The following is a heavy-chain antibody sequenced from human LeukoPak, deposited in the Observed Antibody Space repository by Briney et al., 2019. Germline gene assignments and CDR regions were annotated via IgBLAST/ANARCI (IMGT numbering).Heavy chain of an antibody. D-gene: IGHD3-22*01. CDR3: AKEMGYYYDSSGEGVGDY. V-gene: IGHV3-33*06. J-gene: IGHJ4*02. Sequence: PGGSLRLSCAASGFTFSSYGMHWVRQAPGKGLEWVAVIWYDGSNKYYADSVKGRFTISRDNSKNTLYLQMNSLRAEDTAVYYCAKEMGYYYDSSGEGVGDYWGQGTLVTVSS. CDR1: GFTFSSYG. CDR2: IWYDGSNK.